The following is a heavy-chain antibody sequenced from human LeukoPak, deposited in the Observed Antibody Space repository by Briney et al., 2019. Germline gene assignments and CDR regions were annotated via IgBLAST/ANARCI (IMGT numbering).Heavy chain of an antibody. D-gene: IGHD3-3*01. CDR2: ISGSGGST. V-gene: IGHV3-23*01. CDR1: GFIFSTYA. CDR3: AKDLNYDFWSGLGN. J-gene: IGHJ4*02. Sequence: GGSLRLSCAASGFIFSTYAMNWVRQAPGKGLEWVSTISGSGGSTYYADSVKGRFTISRDNSKNTLYLQMNSLRAEDTAVYYCAKDLNYDFWSGLGNWGQGTLVTVSS.